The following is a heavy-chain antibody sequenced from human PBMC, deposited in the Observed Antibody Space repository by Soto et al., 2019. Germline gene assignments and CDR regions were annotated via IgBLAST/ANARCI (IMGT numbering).Heavy chain of an antibody. D-gene: IGHD3-16*02. CDR2: INHSGST. J-gene: IGHJ4*02. CDR3: ARYGYGDYIWGSYRYFDY. CDR1: GGSFSGYY. V-gene: IGHV4-34*01. Sequence: SETLSLTCAVYGGSFSGYYWSWIRQPPWKGLEWIGEINHSGSTNYNPSLKSRVTISVDTSKNQFSLKLSSVTAADTAVYYCARYGYGDYIWGSYRYFDYWGQGTLVTVSS.